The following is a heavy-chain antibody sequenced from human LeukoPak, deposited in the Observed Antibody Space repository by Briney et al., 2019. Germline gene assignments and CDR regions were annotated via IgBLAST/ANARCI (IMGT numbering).Heavy chain of an antibody. CDR2: IYRSGST. J-gene: IGHJ4*02. CDR3: ARANAVTTPNPDY. V-gene: IGHV4-59*12. Sequence: SETLSLTCSVSGTSISNYYWNWIRQPPGKGLEWIGSIYRSGSTNYNPSLKSRVTISVDTSKNHFSLKLSSVTAADTAVYYCARANAVTTPNPDYWGQGTLVTVSS. D-gene: IGHD4-17*01. CDR1: GTSISNYY.